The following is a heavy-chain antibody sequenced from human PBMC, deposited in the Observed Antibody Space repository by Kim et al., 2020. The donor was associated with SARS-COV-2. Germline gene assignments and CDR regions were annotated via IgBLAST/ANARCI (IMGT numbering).Heavy chain of an antibody. V-gene: IGHV3-23*01. CDR3: AKMVIMDAYYYYYYYGMDV. Sequence: GGSLRLSCVASGFTFDSYAMSWVRQAPGKGLEWISVISGGGVNKFHADSVRGRFTISRDNSKNTLYLQMNSLRDEDTALYYCAKMVIMDAYYYYYYYGMDVGRREPTVTVPS. CDR1: GFTFDSYA. D-gene: IGHD2-21*01. CDR2: ISGGGVNK. J-gene: IGHJ6*02.